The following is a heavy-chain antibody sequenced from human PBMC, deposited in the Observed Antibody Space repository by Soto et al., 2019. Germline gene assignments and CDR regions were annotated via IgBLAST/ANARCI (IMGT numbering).Heavy chain of an antibody. CDR1: GVTFDDYA. J-gene: IGHJ3*02. CDR2: ISWHSGSI. CDR3: AKDNQRLYDPWAFAI. D-gene: IGHD2-8*01. Sequence: GGSLRLSCAASGVTFDDYAMHWVRQAPGKGLEWVSGISWHSGSIGYADSVTGRFTISRDNAKNSLYLQMNSLRAADTALYYCAKDNQRLYDPWAFAIWGQGTMVTVSS. V-gene: IGHV3-9*01.